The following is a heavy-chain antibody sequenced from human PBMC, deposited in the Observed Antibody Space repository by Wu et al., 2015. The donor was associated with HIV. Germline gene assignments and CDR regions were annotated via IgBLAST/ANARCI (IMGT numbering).Heavy chain of an antibody. J-gene: IGHJ4*02. Sequence: QVQLVQSGAEVKKPGASVKVSCKASGYTFTSYDINWVRQATGQGLEWMGWMNPNSGNTGYAQKFQGRVTMTRNTSISTAYMELSSLRSEDTAVYYCARPLGSSGYYKYYFDYWGQGRWSPSPQ. D-gene: IGHD3-22*01. CDR1: GYTFTSYD. CDR2: MNPNSGNT. CDR3: ARPLGSSGYYKYYFDY. V-gene: IGHV1-8*01.